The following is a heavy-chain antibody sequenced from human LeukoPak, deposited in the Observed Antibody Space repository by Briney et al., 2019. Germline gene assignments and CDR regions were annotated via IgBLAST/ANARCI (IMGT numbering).Heavy chain of an antibody. CDR3: ARWGTAPFDS. D-gene: IGHD3-16*01. CDR1: GYTFTTYD. V-gene: IGHV1-8*01. CDR2: MKPSSGNT. Sequence: ASVKVSCKASGYTFTTYDINWVRQATGQRPEWVGWMKPSSGNTGYAQKFQDRVTMTRDTSINTAYMELSSLTSEDTAVYYCARWGTAPFDSWGQGTLVTVSS. J-gene: IGHJ4*02.